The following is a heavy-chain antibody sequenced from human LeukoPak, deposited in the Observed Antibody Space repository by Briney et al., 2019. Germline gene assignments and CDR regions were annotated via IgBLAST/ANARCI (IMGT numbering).Heavy chain of an antibody. D-gene: IGHD1-14*01. CDR1: GFTFSSYG. Sequence: GGSLRLSCAASGFTFSSYGMHWVRQAPGKGLERVAVISYDGSNKYYADSVKGRFTISRDNSKNTLYLQMNSLRAEDTAVYYCANHFYNLAAWGQGTLVTVSS. CDR3: ANHFYNLAA. V-gene: IGHV3-30*18. J-gene: IGHJ5*02. CDR2: ISYDGSNK.